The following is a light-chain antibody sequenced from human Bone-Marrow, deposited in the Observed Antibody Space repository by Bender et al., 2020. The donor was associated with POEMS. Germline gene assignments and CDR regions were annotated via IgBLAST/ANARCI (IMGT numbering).Light chain of an antibody. V-gene: IGLV3-1*01. CDR2: QDS. CDR1: KLGDKY. Sequence: SYELTQPPSVSVSPGQTASITCSGDKLGDKYVSWYQQKPGQSPLLVIYQDSRRPSGIPERFSGSNSGDTATLTISSVEAGDEADYYCQVWDSDSNVGVFGGGTKLTVL. J-gene: IGLJ3*02. CDR3: QVWDSDSNVGV.